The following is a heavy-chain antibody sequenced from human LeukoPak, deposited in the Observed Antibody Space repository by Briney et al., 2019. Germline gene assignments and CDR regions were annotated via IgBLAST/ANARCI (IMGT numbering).Heavy chain of an antibody. CDR2: IKQDGSEK. D-gene: IGHD7-27*01. CDR3: ASTETGPDYYMDV. CDR1: GFTFSSYW. Sequence: GGSLRLPCAASGFTFSSYWMSWVRQAPGKGLEWDANIKQDGSEKYYVDSVKGRFTISRDNAKNSLYLQMNSLRAEDTAVYYCASTETGPDYYMDVWGKGTTVTVSS. V-gene: IGHV3-7*01. J-gene: IGHJ6*03.